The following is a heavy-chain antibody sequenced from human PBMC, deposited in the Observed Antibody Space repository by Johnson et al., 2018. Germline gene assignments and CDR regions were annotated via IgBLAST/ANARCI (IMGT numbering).Heavy chain of an antibody. CDR1: GFTFSSYW. CDR3: ARAHLNYGSGTSPNWFDP. CDR2: INRAGNLL. D-gene: IGHD3-10*01. J-gene: IGHJ5*02. Sequence: VQLQESGGGLVQXGGSXRLXCAASGFTFSSYWMHWVRQAPGKGLAWVSRINRAGNLLTYADSVKGRFTNSRDNANTTLYLQMNSLRDEETALYYCARAHLNYGSGTSPNWFDPWGQGTLVTVSS. V-gene: IGHV3-74*01.